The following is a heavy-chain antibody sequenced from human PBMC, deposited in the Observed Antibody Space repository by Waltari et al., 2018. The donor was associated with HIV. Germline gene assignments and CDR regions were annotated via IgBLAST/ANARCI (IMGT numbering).Heavy chain of an antibody. J-gene: IGHJ4*02. CDR1: GFTFSTFP. CDR2: ISASGGTT. CDR3: AKVGLDGPYHTFFED. V-gene: IGHV3-23*01. D-gene: IGHD1-1*01. Sequence: EVQLLESGGGLVRPGGSLRLSCGASGFTFSTFPMHWVRQAPGKGLDWVSSISASGGTTYYAGSVKGRFTISRDNSKKTLYLKMNSLRAEDTAVYYCAKVGLDGPYHTFFEDWGQGTLVTVSA.